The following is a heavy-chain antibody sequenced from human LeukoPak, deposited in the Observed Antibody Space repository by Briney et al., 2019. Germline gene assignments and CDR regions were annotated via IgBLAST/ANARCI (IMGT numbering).Heavy chain of an antibody. CDR1: GFTFSSYW. J-gene: IGHJ5*02. CDR2: IKQDGSEK. Sequence: PGGSLRLSCAASGFTFSSYWMSWVRQAPGKGLEWVANIKQDGSEKYYVDSMKGRFTISRDNAKNSLYLQMNSLRVEDTAVYYCAKDWGSSDWYNWFDPWGRGTLVTVSS. D-gene: IGHD6-19*01. V-gene: IGHV3-7*01. CDR3: AKDWGSSDWYNWFDP.